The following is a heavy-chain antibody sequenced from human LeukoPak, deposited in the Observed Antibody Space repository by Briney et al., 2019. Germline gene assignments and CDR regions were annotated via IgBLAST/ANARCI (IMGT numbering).Heavy chain of an antibody. CDR1: GFTFRSYS. V-gene: IGHV3-21*01. J-gene: IGHJ4*02. CDR3: AKEPKLYSGNDCG. D-gene: IGHD5-12*01. CDR2: ITGSSGYI. Sequence: GGSLRLSCAASGFTFRSYSMCWVRQAPGKGLEWVSSITGSSGYIHYADSVKGRFTISRDNAKNSLYLQMNSLRAEDTAVYYCAKEPKLYSGNDCGWGQGTLVIVSS.